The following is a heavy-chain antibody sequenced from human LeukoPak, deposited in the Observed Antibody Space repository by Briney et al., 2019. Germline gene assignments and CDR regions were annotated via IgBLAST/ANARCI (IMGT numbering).Heavy chain of an antibody. Sequence: GGSLRLSCAASGFTFSSYSMNRVRQAPGKGLEWVSSISSSSSYIYYADSVKGRFTISRDNAKNSLYLQMNSLRAEDTAVYYCARADSGSFLFDYWGQGTLVTVSS. CDR3: ARADSGSFLFDY. V-gene: IGHV3-21*01. J-gene: IGHJ4*02. CDR1: GFTFSSYS. CDR2: ISSSSSYI. D-gene: IGHD1-26*01.